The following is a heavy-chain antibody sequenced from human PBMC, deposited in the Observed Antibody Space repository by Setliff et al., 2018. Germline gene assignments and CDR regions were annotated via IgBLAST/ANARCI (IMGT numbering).Heavy chain of an antibody. CDR1: GGTFSSYG. CDR2: IMPIFGTT. V-gene: IGHV1-69*05. Sequence: SVKVSCKASGGTFSSYGINWVRQAPGQGLEWMGGIMPIFGTTNYAQKSQGRVTITTDKSTSTAYMELSSLTSDDTAVYFCAREEGRDLSPQSYYYYMDVWGKGTTVT. CDR3: AREEGRDLSPQSYYYYMDV. J-gene: IGHJ6*03.